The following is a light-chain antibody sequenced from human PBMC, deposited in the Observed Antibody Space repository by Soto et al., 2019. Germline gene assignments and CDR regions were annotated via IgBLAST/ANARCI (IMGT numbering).Light chain of an antibody. J-gene: IGLJ1*01. CDR1: NIGGKS. CDR3: QVWDDNSDNHV. CDR2: DDS. Sequence: SYELTQTSSVSVAPGQTARISCGGNNIGGKSVHWYQQKPGQDPVVVVYDDSDRPSGIPERFSGSNSGNTATLTISRVEAVDEADYHCQVWDDNSDNHVFGTGTKLT. V-gene: IGLV3-21*02.